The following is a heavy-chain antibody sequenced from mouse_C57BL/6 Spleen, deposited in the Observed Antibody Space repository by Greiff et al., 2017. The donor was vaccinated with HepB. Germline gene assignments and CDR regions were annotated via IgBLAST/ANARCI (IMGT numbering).Heavy chain of an antibody. V-gene: IGHV1-52*01. Sequence: VQLQQPGAELVRPGSSVKLSCKASGYTFTSYWMHWVKQRPIQGLEWIGNIDPSDSETHYNQKFKDKATLTVDKSSSTAYMQLSSLTSEDSAVYYCAREDYGSEDYFDYWGQGTTRTVSS. CDR1: GYTFTSYW. J-gene: IGHJ2*01. CDR3: AREDYGSEDYFDY. D-gene: IGHD1-1*01. CDR2: IDPSDSET.